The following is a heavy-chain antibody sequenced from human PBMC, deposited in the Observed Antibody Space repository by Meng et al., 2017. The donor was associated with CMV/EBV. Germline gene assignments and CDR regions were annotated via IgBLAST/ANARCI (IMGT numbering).Heavy chain of an antibody. D-gene: IGHD1-1*01. Sequence: KVSCKGSGYKFSDYWIAWVRQMPGKGLEWMGIIYPGDSDTRYSPSFQGQVTISADKSINTAYLQWNSLKASDTAVYYCARLLGTGTPFDYWGQGTLVTVSS. J-gene: IGHJ4*02. CDR3: ARLLGTGTPFDY. V-gene: IGHV5-51*01. CDR1: GYKFSDYW. CDR2: IYPGDSDT.